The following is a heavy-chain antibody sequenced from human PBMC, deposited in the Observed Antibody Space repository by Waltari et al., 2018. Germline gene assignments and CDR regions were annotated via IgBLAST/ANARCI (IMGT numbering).Heavy chain of an antibody. CDR1: GGSIISSNYY. D-gene: IGHD2-21*02. Sequence: QLQLQESGPGLVKPSETLSLTCTVSGGSIISSNYYWGWIRRPPGKGLEWIGSIYNSAITDYNPSLKSRVTISVDTSKHQFSLRLSSVTAADTAVYYCARSLGDPDYFDYWGQGTLVTVSS. V-gene: IGHV4-39*01. CDR3: ARSLGDPDYFDY. J-gene: IGHJ4*02. CDR2: IYNSAIT.